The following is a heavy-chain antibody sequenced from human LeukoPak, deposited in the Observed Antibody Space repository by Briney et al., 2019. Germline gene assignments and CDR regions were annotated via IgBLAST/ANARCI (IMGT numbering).Heavy chain of an antibody. D-gene: IGHD6-13*01. V-gene: IGHV3-49*04. CDR1: GFTFSNYA. Sequence: PGGSLRLSCAASGFTFSNYAMNWVRQAPGKGLEWVGFIRSKAYGGTTEYAASVKGRFTISRDDSKSIAYLQMNSLKTEDTAVYYCTRAAAGKVIGGYFDYWGQGTLVTVSS. CDR3: TRAAAGKVIGGYFDY. J-gene: IGHJ4*02. CDR2: IRSKAYGGTT.